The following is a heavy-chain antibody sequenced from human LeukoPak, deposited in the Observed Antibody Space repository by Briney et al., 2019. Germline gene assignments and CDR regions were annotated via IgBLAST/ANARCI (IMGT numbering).Heavy chain of an antibody. CDR1: GFTFSSYW. Sequence: GGSLRLSCAASGFTFSSYWMTWVRQAPGKGLEWVAYIRYDGNIKYFADSVKGRFTISRDNSKNTLYLQMNSLRAEDTAVYHCAKGRYHDSSGYPIDYWGQGTLVTVSS. CDR3: AKGRYHDSSGYPIDY. V-gene: IGHV3-30*02. CDR2: IRYDGNIK. J-gene: IGHJ4*02. D-gene: IGHD3-22*01.